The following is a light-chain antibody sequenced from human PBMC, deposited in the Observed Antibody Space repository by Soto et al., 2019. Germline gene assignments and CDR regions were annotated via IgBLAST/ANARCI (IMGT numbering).Light chain of an antibody. Sequence: QTVVTQEPSFSVSPGRTVTLTCGLSSGSVSTSYYPSWYQQTPGQAPRTLIYSTNIRSSGVPVRFSGSILGNKAALTITGAQADDESDYYCVLYMGSGIWVFGGGTKLTVL. J-gene: IGLJ3*02. CDR3: VLYMGSGIWV. V-gene: IGLV8-61*01. CDR1: SGSVSTSYY. CDR2: STN.